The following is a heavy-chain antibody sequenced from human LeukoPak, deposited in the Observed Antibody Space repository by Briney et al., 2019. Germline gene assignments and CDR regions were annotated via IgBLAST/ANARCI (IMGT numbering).Heavy chain of an antibody. CDR1: GGSISSYY. CDR2: IYYSGST. Sequence: KPSETLSLTCTVSGGSISSYYWSWIRQPPGKGLEWIGYIYYSGSTNYNPSLKSRVTISVDTSKNQFSLKLSSVTAADTAVYYCASFLNPGSSWYYFDYWGQGTLVTVSS. V-gene: IGHV4-59*08. CDR3: ASFLNPGSSWYYFDY. D-gene: IGHD6-13*01. J-gene: IGHJ4*02.